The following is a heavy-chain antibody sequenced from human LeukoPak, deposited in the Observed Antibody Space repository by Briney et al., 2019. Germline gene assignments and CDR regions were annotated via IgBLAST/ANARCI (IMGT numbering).Heavy chain of an antibody. D-gene: IGHD5-24*01. CDR3: ARVMATKSHDAFDI. CDR1: GGSISSSNW. CDR2: IYYSGST. Sequence: PSGTLSLTCAVSGGSISSSNWWSWVRQPPGKGLEWIGSIYYSGSTYYNPSLKSRVTISVDTSKNQFSLKLSSVTAADTAVYYCARVMATKSHDAFDIWGQGTMVTVSS. V-gene: IGHV4-4*02. J-gene: IGHJ3*02.